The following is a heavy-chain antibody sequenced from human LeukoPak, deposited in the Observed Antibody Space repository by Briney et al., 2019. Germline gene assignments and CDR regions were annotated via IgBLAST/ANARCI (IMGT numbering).Heavy chain of an antibody. CDR1: GGSFSGYY. V-gene: IGHV4-34*01. Sequence: SETLSLTCAVYGGSFSGYYWSWIRQPPGKGLEWIGEINHSGSTNYNPSLKSRVIISVDTSKNQFSLKLSSVTAAGTAVYYCARGLSVLRFLEWSRRFDPWGQGTLVTVSS. CDR3: ARGLSVLRFLEWSRRFDP. D-gene: IGHD3-3*01. J-gene: IGHJ5*02. CDR2: INHSGST.